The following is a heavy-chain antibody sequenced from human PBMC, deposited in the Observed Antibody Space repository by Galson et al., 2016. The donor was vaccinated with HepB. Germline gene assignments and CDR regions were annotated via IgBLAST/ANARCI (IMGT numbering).Heavy chain of an antibody. CDR1: GATFGSYT. Sequence: SVKVSCKASGATFGSYTLSWVRQAPGQGLEWMGGIIPISGTANYADSVKGRFTIYRDNARNVLYLQLSRLRVDDTAIYYCAGTRYWGRGTLVSVSS. D-gene: IGHD2-15*01. J-gene: IGHJ4*02. CDR2: IIPISGTA. V-gene: IGHV1-69*05. CDR3: AGTRY.